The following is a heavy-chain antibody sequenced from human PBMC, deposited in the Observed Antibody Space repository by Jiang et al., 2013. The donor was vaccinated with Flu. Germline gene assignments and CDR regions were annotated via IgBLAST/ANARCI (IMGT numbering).Heavy chain of an antibody. V-gene: IGHV3-73*02. CDR1: GFTFSGSA. D-gene: IGHD3-22*01. CDR3: TRRYYYDSSGYYQVDY. Sequence: VQLVESGGGLVQPGGSLKLSCAASGFTFSGSAMHWVRQASGKGLEWVGRIRSKANSYATAYAASVKGRFTISRDDSKNTAYLQMNSLKTEDTAVYYCTRRYYYDSSGYYQVDYWGQGTPGHRLL. CDR2: IRSKANSYAT. J-gene: IGHJ4*02.